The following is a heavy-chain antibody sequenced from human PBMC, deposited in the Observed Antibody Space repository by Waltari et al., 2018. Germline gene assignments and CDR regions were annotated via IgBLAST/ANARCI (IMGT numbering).Heavy chain of an antibody. J-gene: IGHJ4*02. CDR3: ARDLDGDSNLDY. D-gene: IGHD2-21*02. CDR1: GFPFRDLD. Sequence: EVQLVESGGGLVQPGGSLRLSWAALGFPFRDLDMDWVRQAPEKGLEWVGRSRNKARNYVTEYAASVKGRFTIFRDDSKNSLYLQMNSLKIEDTAVYYCARDLDGDSNLDYWGQGTLVAVSS. V-gene: IGHV3-72*01. CDR2: SRNKARNYVT.